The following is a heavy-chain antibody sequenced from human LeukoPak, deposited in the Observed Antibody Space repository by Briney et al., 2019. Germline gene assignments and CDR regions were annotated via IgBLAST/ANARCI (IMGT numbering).Heavy chain of an antibody. D-gene: IGHD4-17*01. CDR2: ISTGGSTI. J-gene: IGHJ4*02. CDR1: GFTFSSYE. V-gene: IGHV3-48*03. Sequence: GGSLRLSCAASGFTFSSYEMNWVRQAPEKGLEWVSYISTGGSTIYYADSVKGRFTISRDDAKNSLYLQMNSLRAEDTAVYYCARERRTVTTSLDYWGQGTLVTVSS. CDR3: ARERRTVTTSLDY.